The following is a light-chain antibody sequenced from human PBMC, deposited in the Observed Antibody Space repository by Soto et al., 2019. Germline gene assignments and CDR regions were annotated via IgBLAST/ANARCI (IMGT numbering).Light chain of an antibody. J-gene: IGKJ1*01. CDR2: GAS. V-gene: IGKV3-20*01. CDR1: QTIRSNY. CDR3: QQYGSSPWT. Sequence: ETVLTQSPGTLSLSPGERATLSCRASQTIRSNYLAWYRQTPGQAPRLLIYGASNRATGIADRFSGSGSGTEFTIIISRLEPEDFALYYCQQYGSSPWTFGQGTKVEIK.